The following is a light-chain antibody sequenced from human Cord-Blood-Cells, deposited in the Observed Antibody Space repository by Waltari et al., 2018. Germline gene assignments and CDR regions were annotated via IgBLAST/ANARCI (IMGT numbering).Light chain of an antibody. V-gene: IGKV1-33*01. CDR1: QDISNY. CDR3: QQYDNLPFT. Sequence: DIQMTQSPSSLSASVGDRVTITCQASQDISNYLNWYQQKPGQAPKLLIYDASNLETGVPSRFSGSRSGTDFTFTISSLQPEDSATYYCQQYDNLPFTFRPPTKVDIK. CDR2: DAS. J-gene: IGKJ3*01.